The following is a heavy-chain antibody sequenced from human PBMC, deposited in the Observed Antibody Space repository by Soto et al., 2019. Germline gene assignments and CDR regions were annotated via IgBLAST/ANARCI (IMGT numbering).Heavy chain of an antibody. CDR3: ARGDGYYYFDY. CDR2: INAGNGNT. J-gene: IGHJ4*02. V-gene: IGHV1-3*01. D-gene: IGHD3-22*01. CDR1: GYTFTSYA. Sequence: QVQLVQSGAEVKKPGASVKVSCKASGYTFTSYAMHWVRQAPGQRLEWMGWINAGNGNTKYSQKFHGRVTITRDTSASTAYMELSSLRSEDTAVYYCARGDGYYYFDYWGQGTLVTVSS.